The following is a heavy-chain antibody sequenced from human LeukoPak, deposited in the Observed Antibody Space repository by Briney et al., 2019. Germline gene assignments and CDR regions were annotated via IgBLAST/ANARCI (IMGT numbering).Heavy chain of an antibody. CDR2: FDPEDGET. J-gene: IGHJ5*02. CDR3: ATLGTNYYGSGSYYWFDP. V-gene: IGHV1-24*01. CDR1: GYTLTELS. D-gene: IGHD3-10*01. Sequence: ASVKVSCKVSGYTLTELSMHWVRQAPGKGLEWMGGFDPEDGETIYAQKFQGRVTMTEDTSTDTAYMELSSLRSEDTAVYYCATLGTNYYGSGSYYWFDPWGQGTLVTASS.